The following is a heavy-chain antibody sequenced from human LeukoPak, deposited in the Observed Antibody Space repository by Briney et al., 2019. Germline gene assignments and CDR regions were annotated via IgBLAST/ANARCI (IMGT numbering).Heavy chain of an antibody. D-gene: IGHD5-18*01. CDR2: MNPNSGNT. CDR1: GYIFTSYD. Sequence: ASVKVSCKASGYIFTSYDINWVRQATGQGLEWMGWMNPNSGNTGYAQKFQGRVTMTRNTSISTAYMELSSLRSEDTAVYYCARDSLNNYYYYYYMDVWGKGTTVTVSS. CDR3: ARDSLNNYYYYYYMDV. J-gene: IGHJ6*03. V-gene: IGHV1-8*01.